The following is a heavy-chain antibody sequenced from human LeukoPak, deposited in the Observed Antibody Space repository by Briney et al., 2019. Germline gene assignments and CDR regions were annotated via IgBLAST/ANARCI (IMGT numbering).Heavy chain of an antibody. CDR1: GGSISSYY. J-gene: IGHJ3*02. V-gene: IGHV4-59*01. CDR2: IYYSGST. Sequence: SETLSLTCTVSGGSISSYYWSWIRQPPGKGLEWIGYIYYSGSTNYNPSLKRRVTISVDTSKNQFSLKLSSVTAADTAVYYCARDMNSDGYSSSWYEAFDIWGQGTMVTVSS. D-gene: IGHD6-13*01. CDR3: ARDMNSDGYSSSWYEAFDI.